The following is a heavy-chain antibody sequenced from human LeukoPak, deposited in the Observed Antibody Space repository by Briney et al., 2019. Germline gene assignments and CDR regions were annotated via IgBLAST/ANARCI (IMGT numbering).Heavy chain of an antibody. D-gene: IGHD6-19*01. CDR1: GFTFSDYY. V-gene: IGHV3-11*01. Sequence: GGSLRLSCAASGFTFSDYYMNWIRQAPGKGLEWVSYISSGGSSIYYADSVKGRFTISRDNAKSSLYMEMNSLRAEDTAVYYCARGDWYSFGHWGQGTLVTVSS. J-gene: IGHJ4*02. CDR3: ARGDWYSFGH. CDR2: ISSGGSSI.